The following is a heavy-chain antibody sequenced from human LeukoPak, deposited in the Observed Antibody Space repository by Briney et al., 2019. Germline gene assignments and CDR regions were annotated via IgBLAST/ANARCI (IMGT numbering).Heavy chain of an antibody. V-gene: IGHV1-2*02. Sequence: ASVKVSFNSSVYSFTVYAIHWVRLAPAQGLELMGLINPEKRDSGYSHKSQGSGTITSDTSISTAYMQLSSLVSDDNAAEYCWKKVRGPSHPLDFWGQGTLVTVSS. D-gene: IGHD1-1*01. CDR2: INPEKRDS. J-gene: IGHJ4*02. CDR3: WKKVRGPSHPLDF. CDR1: VYSFTVYA.